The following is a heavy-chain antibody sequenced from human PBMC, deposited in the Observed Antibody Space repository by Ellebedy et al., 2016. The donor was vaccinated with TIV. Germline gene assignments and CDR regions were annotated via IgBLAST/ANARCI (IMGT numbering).Heavy chain of an antibody. Sequence: SETLSLTCGVFDESFRSDFWSWIRQPPGKGLEWIGEINHSGSTTYNPSLKSRATMSVDTSKKQFSLRLTSVTAADTAVYYCARFRCSGGSCYIYYFDYWGQGTLVTVSS. CDR2: INHSGST. V-gene: IGHV4-34*01. CDR1: DESFRSDF. D-gene: IGHD2-15*01. CDR3: ARFRCSGGSCYIYYFDY. J-gene: IGHJ4*02.